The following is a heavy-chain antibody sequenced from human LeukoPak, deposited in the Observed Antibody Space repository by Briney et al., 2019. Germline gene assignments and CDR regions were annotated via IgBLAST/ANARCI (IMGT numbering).Heavy chain of an antibody. CDR3: ARDPVRSRIAAAGYYFDY. Sequence: PGGSLSLSRGASRFTHRRYSMHWVRQPPAKGREWVSSISNSSSYIYYADSVKGRFTISRDNAKNSLYLQMNSLRAEDTAVYYCARDPVRSRIAAAGYYFDYWGQGTLVTVSS. V-gene: IGHV3-21*01. CDR1: RFTHRRYS. D-gene: IGHD6-13*01. J-gene: IGHJ4*02. CDR2: ISNSSSYI.